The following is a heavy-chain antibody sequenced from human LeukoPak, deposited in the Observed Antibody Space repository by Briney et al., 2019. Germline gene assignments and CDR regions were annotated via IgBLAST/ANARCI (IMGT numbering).Heavy chain of an antibody. CDR2: FYHSGGP. D-gene: IGHD2-2*01. CDR1: GYSISSGYY. Sequence: PSETLSLTCTVSGYSISSGYYWGWIRQPPGKGLEWIGNFYHSGGPYYTPSLRSRITISVDTSRNQFSLILNSVTAADTAVYYCARDRSGSRVPIWLDAWGQGTLVTVAS. CDR3: ARDRSGSRVPIWLDA. V-gene: IGHV4-38-2*02. J-gene: IGHJ5*02.